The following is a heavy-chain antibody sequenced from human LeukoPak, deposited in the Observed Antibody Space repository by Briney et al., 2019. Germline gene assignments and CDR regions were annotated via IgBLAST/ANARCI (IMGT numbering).Heavy chain of an antibody. CDR1: GYTFTNYD. CDR3: AIYPVGGSFRRGFDY. D-gene: IGHD1-26*01. J-gene: IGHJ4*02. CDR2: MNPNSGNT. V-gene: IGHV1-8*01. Sequence: ASVKVSCKTSGYTFTNYDINWVRQATGQGLEWMGWMNPNSGNTGYAQKFQGRVTMTRNTSISTAYMELSSLRSEDTAVYYCAIYPVGGSFRRGFDYWGQGTLVTVSS.